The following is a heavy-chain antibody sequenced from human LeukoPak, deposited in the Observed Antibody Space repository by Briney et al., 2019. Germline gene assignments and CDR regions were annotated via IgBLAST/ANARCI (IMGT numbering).Heavy chain of an antibody. V-gene: IGHV4-59*11. Sequence: PSETLSLTCTVSGVSISSHYWSWIRQPPGKGLEWIGYIYYSGSTNYNPSFKSRVTISVDTSKNQFSLKLSSVTAADTAVYYCAREEDSWGQGTLVTVSS. CDR1: GVSISSHY. CDR2: IYYSGST. CDR3: AREEDS. J-gene: IGHJ4*02.